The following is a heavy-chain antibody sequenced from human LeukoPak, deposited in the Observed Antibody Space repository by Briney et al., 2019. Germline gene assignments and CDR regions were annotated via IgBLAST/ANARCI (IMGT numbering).Heavy chain of an antibody. CDR3: ARGRKWELSPFDY. CDR2: IYYSGST. Sequence: SETLSLTCTVSGGSISSSSYYWGWIRQPPGKGLEWIGSIYYSGSTYYNPSLKSRVTISVDTSKNQFSLKLSSVTAADTAVYYCARGRKWELSPFDYWGQGTLVTVSS. V-gene: IGHV4-39*07. CDR1: GGSISSSSYY. D-gene: IGHD1-26*01. J-gene: IGHJ4*02.